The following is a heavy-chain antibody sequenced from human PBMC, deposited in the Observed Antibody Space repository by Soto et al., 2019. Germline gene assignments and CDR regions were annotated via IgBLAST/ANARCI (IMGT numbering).Heavy chain of an antibody. Sequence: QVQVVQSGAEVKKPGSSVKVSCKASGGTFSNDIITWVRQAPGQGLEWMGRIIPLLDIANYAQKFQGRVTITEDKSTSTAYMELNSLRSEDTAVYYCVRDSPIGSTYSGYDGIDYWGQGTLVTVSS. V-gene: IGHV1-69*08. CDR1: GGTFSNDI. CDR2: IIPLLDIA. J-gene: IGHJ4*02. D-gene: IGHD5-12*01. CDR3: VRDSPIGSTYSGYDGIDY.